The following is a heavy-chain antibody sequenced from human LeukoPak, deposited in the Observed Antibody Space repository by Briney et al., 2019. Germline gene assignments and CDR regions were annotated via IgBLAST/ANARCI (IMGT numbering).Heavy chain of an antibody. V-gene: IGHV1-18*01. D-gene: IGHD2-15*01. Sequence: GASVKVSCKASGYTFTSYGISWVRQAPGQGLEWMGWISAYNGNTKYAQRLQGRVTMTTDTSTTTAYVELRSLRSDDTAVYYCAKARYCSGGSCFPQLTPDYWGQGTLVTVSS. CDR2: ISAYNGNT. CDR1: GYTFTSYG. J-gene: IGHJ4*02. CDR3: AKARYCSGGSCFPQLTPDY.